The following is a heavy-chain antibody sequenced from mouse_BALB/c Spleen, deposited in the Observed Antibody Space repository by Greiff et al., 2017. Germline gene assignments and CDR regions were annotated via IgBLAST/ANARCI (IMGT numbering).Heavy chain of an antibody. D-gene: IGHD2-3*01. V-gene: IGHV5-17*02. Sequence: EVKLMESGGGLVQPGGSRKLSCAASGFTFSSFGMHWVRQAPEKGLEWVAYISSGSSTIYYADTVKGRFTISRDNPKNTLFLQMTSLRSEDTAMYYCARWGLLFDYWGQGTTLTVSS. CDR1: GFTFSSFG. CDR2: ISSGSSTI. CDR3: ARWGLLFDY. J-gene: IGHJ2*01.